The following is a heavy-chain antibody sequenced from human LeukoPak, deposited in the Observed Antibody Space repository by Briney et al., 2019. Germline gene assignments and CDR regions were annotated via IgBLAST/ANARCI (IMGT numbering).Heavy chain of an antibody. D-gene: IGHD6-13*01. J-gene: IGHJ4*02. Sequence: SQTLSLTCAIFGDSVSSNSAARNWIRQSPSRGLEWLGRTYYRSKWYNDYAISVRSRITINPDTSKNHFSLQLNSVTPEDTAVYYCARGWEPYSSSLDYWGQGTLVTVSS. CDR1: GDSVSSNSAA. V-gene: IGHV6-1*01. CDR2: TYYRSKWYN. CDR3: ARGWEPYSSSLDY.